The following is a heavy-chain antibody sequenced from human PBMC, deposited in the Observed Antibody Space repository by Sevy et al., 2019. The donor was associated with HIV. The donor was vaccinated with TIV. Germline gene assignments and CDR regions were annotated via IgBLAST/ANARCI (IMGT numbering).Heavy chain of an antibody. CDR3: VHRPENYDILTGYLPNWFDP. V-gene: IGHV2-5*02. D-gene: IGHD3-9*01. Sequence: SGPTLVKPTQTLTLTCTFSGFSLSTSGVGVGWIRQPPGKALEWLALIYWDDDKRYSPSLKSRLTITKDTSKNQVVLTMTNMDPVDTATNYCVHRPENYDILTGYLPNWFDPWGQGTLVTVSS. CDR1: GFSLSTSGVG. CDR2: IYWDDDK. J-gene: IGHJ5*02.